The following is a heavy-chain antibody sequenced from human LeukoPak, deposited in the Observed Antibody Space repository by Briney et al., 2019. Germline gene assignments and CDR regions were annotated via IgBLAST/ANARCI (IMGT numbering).Heavy chain of an antibody. CDR1: GFTFDDYA. CDR3: AKGGVEMATIGYYYYMDV. CDR2: ISWDGGST. Sequence: PGGSLRLSCAASGFTFDDYAMHWVRQAPGKGLEWVSLISWDGGSTYYADSVKGRFTISRDNSKNSLYLQMNSLRAEDTALYYCAKGGVEMATIGYYYYMDVWGKGTTVTVSS. D-gene: IGHD5-24*01. J-gene: IGHJ6*03. V-gene: IGHV3-43D*03.